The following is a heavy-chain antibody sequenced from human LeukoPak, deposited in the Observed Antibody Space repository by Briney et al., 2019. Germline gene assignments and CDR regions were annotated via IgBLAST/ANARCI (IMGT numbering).Heavy chain of an antibody. CDR3: ARARGRWHLLPLDF. CDR1: GFSFSNFA. J-gene: IGHJ4*02. CDR2: ISHDGATK. D-gene: IGHD1-26*01. V-gene: IGHV3-30*04. Sequence: GRSLRLSCAASGFSFSNFAIHWVRQAPGKGLEWLAVISHDGATKHYADSVKGRFTISRDNSNNSLSLQMNSLSAEDTAVYYCARARGRWHLLPLDFWGRGTLVTVSS.